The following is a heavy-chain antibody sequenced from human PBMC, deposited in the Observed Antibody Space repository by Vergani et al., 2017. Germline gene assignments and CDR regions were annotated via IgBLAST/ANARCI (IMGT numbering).Heavy chain of an antibody. D-gene: IGHD3-9*01. J-gene: IGHJ5*01. V-gene: IGHV3-74*03. CDR3: ARARCIETCYMSNWLDS. CDR1: GFSFNSYW. Sequence: DVHLAESGGGFFQSGGSLRLSCSASGFSFNSYWMHWVRQVPGKGLLWVSRIKSDGSITAYADSVKGRFTISRGNAQNTLYLQMNSLRVEDTGVYYCARARCIETCYMSNWLDSWGQGTLVTVSS. CDR2: IKSDGSIT.